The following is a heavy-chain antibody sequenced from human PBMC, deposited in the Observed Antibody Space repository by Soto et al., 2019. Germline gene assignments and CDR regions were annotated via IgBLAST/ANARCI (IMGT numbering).Heavy chain of an antibody. D-gene: IGHD4-17*01. CDR2: ISYDGGKT. V-gene: IGHV3-30*03. Sequence: QVQLVESGGGVVQPGSSLRLSCAASGFTFSRYGIHWVRQSPGKGLVWASFISYDGGKTDYVDSVRGRFTISRDNSNNILYLQLRSLRAEDTVVYFCAREVRANLNDFGDYEWFDPWGQGTLVTVSS. J-gene: IGHJ5*02. CDR3: AREVRANLNDFGDYEWFDP. CDR1: GFTFSRYG.